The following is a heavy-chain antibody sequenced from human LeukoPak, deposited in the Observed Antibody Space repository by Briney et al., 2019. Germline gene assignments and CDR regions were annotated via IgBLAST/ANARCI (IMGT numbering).Heavy chain of an antibody. D-gene: IGHD5-18*01. CDR2: IWYNGSNK. J-gene: IGHJ1*01. V-gene: IGHV3-33*01. CDR3: ARGVSHSS. Sequence: GGSLRLSCAASGFTFSSYGMHWVRQAPGKGLEWVAVIWYNGSNKYYADSVKGRFTISRDNAKSSLHLQMDSLRAEDTAVYFCARGVSHSSRGQGTLVTVSS. CDR1: GFTFSSYG.